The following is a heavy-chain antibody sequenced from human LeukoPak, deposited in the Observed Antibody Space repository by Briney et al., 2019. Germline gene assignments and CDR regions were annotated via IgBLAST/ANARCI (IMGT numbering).Heavy chain of an antibody. D-gene: IGHD3-22*01. V-gene: IGHV1-2*02. J-gene: IGHJ4*02. CDR2: INPNSGGT. CDR1: GYTFTGYY. Sequence: ASVKVSCKASGYTFTGYYMHWVRQAPGQGLEWMGWINPNSGGTNYAQKFQGRVTMTRDTSISTVYMELSRLRSDDTAVYYCARAFRKRYYYDSSGYLGYWGQGTLVTVSS. CDR3: ARAFRKRYYYDSSGYLGY.